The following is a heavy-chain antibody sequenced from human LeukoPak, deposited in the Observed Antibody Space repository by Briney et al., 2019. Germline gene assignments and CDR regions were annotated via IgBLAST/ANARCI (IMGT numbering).Heavy chain of an antibody. Sequence: PSETLSLTCTVSGGSISSYYRSWIRQPPGKGLEWIGYIYYSGSTNYNPSLKSRVTISVDRSKNQFSLKLSSVTAADTAVYYRAREERDSSGYYNWFDPWGQGTLVTVSS. D-gene: IGHD3-22*01. CDR2: IYYSGST. CDR3: AREERDSSGYYNWFDP. J-gene: IGHJ5*02. V-gene: IGHV4-59*12. CDR1: GGSISSYY.